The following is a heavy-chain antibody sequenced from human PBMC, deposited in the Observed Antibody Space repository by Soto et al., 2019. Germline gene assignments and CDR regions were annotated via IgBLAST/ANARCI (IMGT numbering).Heavy chain of an antibody. CDR1: GGSISSYY. V-gene: IGHV4-59*01. Sequence: SETLSLTCTVSGGSISSYYWSWIRQPPGKGLEWIGYIYYSGSTNYNPSLKSRVTISVDTSKNQFSLKLSSVTAADTAVYYCARDYYYDSSGYASDAFDIWGQGTMVTVSS. J-gene: IGHJ3*02. D-gene: IGHD3-22*01. CDR3: ARDYYYDSSGYASDAFDI. CDR2: IYYSGST.